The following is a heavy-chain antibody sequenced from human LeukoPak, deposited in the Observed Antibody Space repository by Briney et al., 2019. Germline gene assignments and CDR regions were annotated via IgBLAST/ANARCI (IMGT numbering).Heavy chain of an antibody. CDR3: AKDTGVVPDRYGMDV. J-gene: IGHJ6*02. V-gene: IGHV3-15*01. CDR2: IKSKTDGGTT. D-gene: IGHD2-2*01. Sequence: GGSLRLSCAASGFTFSNAWMSWVRQAPGKGLEWVGRIKSKTDGGTTDYAAPVKGRFTISRDDSKNTLYLQMNSLKTEDTAVYYCAKDTGVVPDRYGMDVWGQGTTVTVSS. CDR1: GFTFSNAW.